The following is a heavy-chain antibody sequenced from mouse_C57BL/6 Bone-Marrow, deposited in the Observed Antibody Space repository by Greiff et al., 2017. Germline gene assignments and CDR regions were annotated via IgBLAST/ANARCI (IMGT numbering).Heavy chain of an antibody. CDR3: TTSDGYYYFDY. V-gene: IGHV1-61*01. D-gene: IGHD2-3*01. CDR2: IYPSDSET. Sequence: QVQLQQPGAELVRPGSSVKLSCKASGYTFTSYWMDWVKQRPGQGLEWIGNIYPSDSETHYNQKFKDKATLTVDKSSSTAYMQLSSLTSEDTAVYYCTTSDGYYYFDYWGQGTTLTVSS. CDR1: GYTFTSYW. J-gene: IGHJ2*01.